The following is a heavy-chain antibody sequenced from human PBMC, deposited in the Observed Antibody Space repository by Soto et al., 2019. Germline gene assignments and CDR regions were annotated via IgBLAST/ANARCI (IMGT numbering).Heavy chain of an antibody. V-gene: IGHV3-23*01. CDR3: AKSQSGSFFAAFDL. CDR1: GFNFSSDV. CDR2: IFGSGITT. D-gene: IGHD1-26*01. J-gene: IGHJ3*01. Sequence: SGGSLRLSCAASGFNFSSDVMNWVRQTPGKGLEWVASIFGSGITTYYADSVKGRFTISRDNSKNTLHLQLNSLRAEDTALYYCAKSQSGSFFAAFDLWGQGSLVTVSS.